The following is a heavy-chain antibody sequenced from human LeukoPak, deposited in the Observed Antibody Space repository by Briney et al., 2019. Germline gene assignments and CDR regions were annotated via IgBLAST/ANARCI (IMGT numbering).Heavy chain of an antibody. CDR1: GGSISGYY. CDR3: ARRKYCGGDCSFDY. J-gene: IGHJ4*02. Sequence: SETLSLTCTVSGGSISGYYWSWIRQPPGKGLEWIGEINHSGSTNYNPSLKSRVTISVDTSKNQFSLKLSSVTAADTAVYYCARRKYCGGDCSFDYWGQGTLVTVSS. D-gene: IGHD2-21*01. V-gene: IGHV4-34*01. CDR2: INHSGST.